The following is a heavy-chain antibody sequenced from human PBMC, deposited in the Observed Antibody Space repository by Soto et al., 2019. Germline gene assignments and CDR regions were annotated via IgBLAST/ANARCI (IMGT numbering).Heavy chain of an antibody. D-gene: IGHD2-15*01. CDR3: AKVAYCSGGSCPYFDY. J-gene: IGHJ4*02. CDR2: IIGSGGST. Sequence: EVQLLESGGGLVQPGGSLRLSCAASGFTFSSYAMSWVRQAPGKGLEWVSAIIGSGGSTYYAVSVKGRFTISRDNSKNTLYLQMNSLRAEDTAVYYCAKVAYCSGGSCPYFDYWGQGTLVTVSS. CDR1: GFTFSSYA. V-gene: IGHV3-23*01.